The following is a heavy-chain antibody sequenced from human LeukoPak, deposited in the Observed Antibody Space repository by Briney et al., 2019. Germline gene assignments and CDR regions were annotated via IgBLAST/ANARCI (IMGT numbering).Heavy chain of an antibody. CDR1: GGSVSSYY. J-gene: IGHJ4*02. V-gene: IGHV4-59*02. Sequence: SETLSLTCTFSGGSVSSYYWSWIRQPAWKGLEWIGYIYYSGSTNYNPSLKSRVTISVGTSKNQFSLKLISVTAADTAVYYCARDNYYGSGSFDYWGQGTLVTVSS. CDR2: IYYSGST. CDR3: ARDNYYGSGSFDY. D-gene: IGHD3-10*01.